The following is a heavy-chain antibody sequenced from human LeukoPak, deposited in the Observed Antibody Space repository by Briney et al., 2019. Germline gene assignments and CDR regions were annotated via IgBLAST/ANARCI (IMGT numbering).Heavy chain of an antibody. CDR2: IYYSGST. V-gene: IGHV4-39*01. D-gene: IGHD3-10*01. CDR1: GDSISTSSYY. Sequence: SETLSLTCSVSGDSISTSSYYWGWIRQPPGKGLEWIGTIYYSGSTYYNPSLTSRVTISVDTSKNQFSLKLRSVTAADTAVYYCARHVLVGWVRGSDYFDSWGQGTLVTVSS. CDR3: ARHVLVGWVRGSDYFDS. J-gene: IGHJ4*02.